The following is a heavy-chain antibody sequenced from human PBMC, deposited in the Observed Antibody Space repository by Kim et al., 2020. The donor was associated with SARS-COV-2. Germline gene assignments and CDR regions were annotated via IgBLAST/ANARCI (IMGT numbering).Heavy chain of an antibody. Sequence: GGSLRLSCAASGFIFSTFSLNWVRQAPGKGLEWVSYISSSSTTMYYADSVKGRFTISRDNAKNSLYLQMNSLRDEDTAVYYCARVVVTTSMLHSDYWGQGTLVTVSS. CDR1: GFIFSTFS. D-gene: IGHD2-2*01. J-gene: IGHJ4*02. CDR3: ARVVVTTSMLHSDY. V-gene: IGHV3-48*02. CDR2: ISSSSTTM.